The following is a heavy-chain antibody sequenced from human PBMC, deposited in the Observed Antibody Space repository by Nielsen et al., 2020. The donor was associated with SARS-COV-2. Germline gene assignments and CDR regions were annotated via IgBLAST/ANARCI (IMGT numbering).Heavy chain of an antibody. CDR3: ASLNWVDPTSN. CDR2: IKDDGSAR. D-gene: IGHD1-1*01. Sequence: GESLKISCVASGFTFSAYWMNWVRQAPGKGLELVANIKDDGSARYYVDSVKGRFTISKDNAKNSLYLQMHNLRAEDTAVYFCASLNWVDPTSNWGPGTLVTASS. J-gene: IGHJ4*02. V-gene: IGHV3-7*01. CDR1: GFTFSAYW.